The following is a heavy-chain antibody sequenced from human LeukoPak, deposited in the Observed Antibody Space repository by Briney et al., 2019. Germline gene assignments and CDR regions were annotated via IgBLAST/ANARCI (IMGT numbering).Heavy chain of an antibody. V-gene: IGHV3-48*01. CDR2: ISSCSSTI. J-gene: IGHJ4*02. CDR1: GFTFSTYS. CDR3: ARDPSITIFGVVIEGYFDY. D-gene: IGHD3-3*01. Sequence: GGSLRLSCAASGFTFSTYSMNWVRQAPGKGLEWVSYISSCSSTIYYADSVKGRFTISRDNAKNSLYLQMNSLRAEDTAVYYCARDPSITIFGVVIEGYFDYWGQGTLVTVSS.